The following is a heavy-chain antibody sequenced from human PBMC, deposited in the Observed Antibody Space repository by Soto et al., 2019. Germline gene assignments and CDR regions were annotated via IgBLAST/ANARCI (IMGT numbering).Heavy chain of an antibody. V-gene: IGHV3-23*01. CDR1: GFTFSNFP. CDR2: ISGTGDYT. D-gene: IGHD3-10*01. J-gene: IGHJ4*02. CDR3: AKRHRGGGAAFDY. Sequence: EVQLLESGGGLVQPGGSLRLSCSASGFTFSNFPMSWVRQAPGKGLEWVSAISGTGDYTYYADSVKGRCTISRDNSKNTLYLKMNSRRAEDTAVYFCAKRHRGGGAAFDYWGQGTLVTVSS.